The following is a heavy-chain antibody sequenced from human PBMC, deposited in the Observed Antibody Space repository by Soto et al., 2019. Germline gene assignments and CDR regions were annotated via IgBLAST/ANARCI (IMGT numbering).Heavy chain of an antibody. CDR1: GYSFTSYW. V-gene: IGHV5-10-1*01. D-gene: IGHD6-19*01. CDR2: IDPSDSYT. J-gene: IGHJ6*02. CDR3: ARRFRGNWDSSGWEIYYYYGMDV. Sequence: EVQLAQSGAEVKKPGESLRISCKGSGYSFTSYWISWVRQMPGKGLEWMGRIDPSDSYTNYSPSFQGHVTISADKSISTAYLQWSSLKASDTAMYYCARRFRGNWDSSGWEIYYYYGMDVWGQGTTVTVSS.